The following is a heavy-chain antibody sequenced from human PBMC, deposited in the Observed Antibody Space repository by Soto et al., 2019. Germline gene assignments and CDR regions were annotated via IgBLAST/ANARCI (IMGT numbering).Heavy chain of an antibody. CDR1: GYTFTGYY. J-gene: IGHJ6*02. V-gene: IGHV1-2*04. Sequence: ASVKVSCKASGYTFTGYYMHWVRQAPGQGLEWMGWINPNSGGTNYAQKFQGWVTMTRDTSIRTAYMELSRLRSDDTAVYYCAREDSRGYGMDVWGQGTTVTVSS. CDR2: INPNSGGT. CDR3: AREDSRGYGMDV.